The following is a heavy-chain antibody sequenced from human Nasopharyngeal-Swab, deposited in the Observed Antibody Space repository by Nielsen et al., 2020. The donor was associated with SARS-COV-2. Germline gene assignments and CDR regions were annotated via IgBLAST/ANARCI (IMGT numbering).Heavy chain of an antibody. D-gene: IGHD5-18*01. Sequence: GESLKISCAASGFTVSSNYMSWVRQAPGKGLEWVSIIYPDGNAYYGGAVKGRFTIFRDNSKNTLYLQMNSLRAQDTALYYCARDNRLQLWLRYYGMDVWGQGTTVTVSS. J-gene: IGHJ6*02. CDR3: ARDNRLQLWLRYYGMDV. CDR1: GFTVSSNY. CDR2: IYPDGNA. V-gene: IGHV3-66*01.